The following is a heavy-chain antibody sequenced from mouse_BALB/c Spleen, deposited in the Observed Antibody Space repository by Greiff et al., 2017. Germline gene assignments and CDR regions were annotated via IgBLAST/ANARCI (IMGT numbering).Heavy chain of an antibody. CDR3: ARGGTGAWFAY. CDR1: GYAFSSSW. J-gene: IGHJ3*01. CDR2: IYPGDGDT. V-gene: IGHV1-82*01. D-gene: IGHD4-1*01. Sequence: VQLQQSGPELVKPGASVKISCKASGYAFSSSWMNWVKQRPGQGLEWIGRIYPGDGDTNYNGKFKGKATLTADKSSSTAYMQLSSLTSVDSAVYFCARGGTGAWFAYWGQGTLVTVSA.